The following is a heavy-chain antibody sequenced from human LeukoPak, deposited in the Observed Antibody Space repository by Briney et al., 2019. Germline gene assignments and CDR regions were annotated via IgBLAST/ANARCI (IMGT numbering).Heavy chain of an antibody. Sequence: PGGSLRLSCAVSGFTFDDYGMVWVRQAPGEGLEWGSYITWNGVGTAYADSMKGRLTVSRDNVKNSLFLQMDSLRAEDTALYYCARSMTTVTTRFFDLLGRGTLVTVSS. J-gene: IGHJ2*01. V-gene: IGHV3-20*04. CDR2: ITWNGVGT. CDR1: GFTFDDYG. CDR3: ARSMTTVTTRFFDL. D-gene: IGHD4-17*01.